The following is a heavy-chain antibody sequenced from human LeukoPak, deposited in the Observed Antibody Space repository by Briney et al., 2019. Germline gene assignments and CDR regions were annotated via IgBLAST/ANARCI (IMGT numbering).Heavy chain of an antibody. CDR2: IYSGGST. Sequence: PGGSLRLSCAASGFTVSSIYMSWVRQAPGKGLGWVSVIYSGGSTYYADSVKGRFTISRDNSKNTLYLQMNSLRAEDTAVYYCARDKVSVLNSGSIYYFDYWGQGTLVTVSS. CDR3: ARDKVSVLNSGSIYYFDY. V-gene: IGHV3-53*01. D-gene: IGHD3-10*01. J-gene: IGHJ4*02. CDR1: GFTVSSIY.